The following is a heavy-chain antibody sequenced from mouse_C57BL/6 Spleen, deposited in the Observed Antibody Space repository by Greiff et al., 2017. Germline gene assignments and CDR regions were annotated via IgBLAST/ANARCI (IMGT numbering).Heavy chain of an antibody. V-gene: IGHV5-12*01. CDR2: ISNGGGST. CDR1: GFTFSDYY. J-gene: IGHJ3*01. CDR3: ARRNYSGFAY. D-gene: IGHD1-1*01. Sequence: EVMLVESGGGLVQPGGSLKLSCAASGFTFSDYYMYWVRQTPEKRLEWVAYISNGGGSTYYPDTVKGRFTISRDNAKNTLYLQMSRLKSEDTAMYYCARRNYSGFAYGGKGTLVTVSA.